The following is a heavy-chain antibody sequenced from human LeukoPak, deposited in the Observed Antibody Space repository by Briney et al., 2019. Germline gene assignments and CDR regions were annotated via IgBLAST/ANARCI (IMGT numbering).Heavy chain of an antibody. CDR3: AKDLSHSGTPTVSSGMDV. Sequence: PGGSLRLSCAASGFTFSSYAMHWVRQAPGKGLEWVAVISYDGSNKYYADSVKGRFTISRDNSKNTLYLQMNSLRAEDTAVYYCAKDLSHSGTPTVSSGMDVWGQGTTVTVSS. J-gene: IGHJ6*02. D-gene: IGHD1-26*01. V-gene: IGHV3-30-3*01. CDR2: ISYDGSNK. CDR1: GFTFSSYA.